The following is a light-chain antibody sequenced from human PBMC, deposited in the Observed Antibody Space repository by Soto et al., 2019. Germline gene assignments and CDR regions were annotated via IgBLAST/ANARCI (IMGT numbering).Light chain of an antibody. J-gene: IGKJ4*01. CDR3: QQSYSFFLT. Sequence: IQVTQSPSSLSASVGDRITITCRASQSISSYLNWYQQKPGKAPKLLICTTSNLQSWVPSRFSGSGSGTEFTLTISNLQPEDFATYYCQQSYSFFLTFGGGTKVDI. CDR1: QSISSY. CDR2: TTS. V-gene: IGKV1-39*01.